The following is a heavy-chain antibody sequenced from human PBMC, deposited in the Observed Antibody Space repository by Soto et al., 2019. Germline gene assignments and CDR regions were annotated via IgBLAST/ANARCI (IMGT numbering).Heavy chain of an antibody. J-gene: IGHJ4*02. Sequence: EVHLVESGGGLVEPGGSLRLSCAASGFTFSNYSMNWVRQAPGKGLEWVSYISPSSGNIHYADSVKGRFTISRDNAKNSLYLQMDSLRGEDTAVYYCARAAYNSGPGYWGQGTLVTVSS. CDR1: GFTFSNYS. CDR2: ISPSSGNI. CDR3: ARAAYNSGPGY. V-gene: IGHV3-48*01. D-gene: IGHD5-12*01.